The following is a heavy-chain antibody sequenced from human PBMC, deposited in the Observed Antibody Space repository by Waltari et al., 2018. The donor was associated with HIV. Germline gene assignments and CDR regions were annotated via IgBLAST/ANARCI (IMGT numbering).Heavy chain of an antibody. CDR1: EFTVSSDY. CDR2: IYSGGST. D-gene: IGHD5-12*01. V-gene: IGHV3-53*02. CDR3: ARGSEYSGYADAFDI. Sequence: EVQLVETGGGLIKPGGSLRLSCEASEFTVSSDYMSWVRQAPGKGLEWVSVIYSGGSTYYADSVKGRFTISRDNSKNTLYLQMNSLRAEDTAIYYCARGSEYSGYADAFDIWGQGTMVTVSS. J-gene: IGHJ3*02.